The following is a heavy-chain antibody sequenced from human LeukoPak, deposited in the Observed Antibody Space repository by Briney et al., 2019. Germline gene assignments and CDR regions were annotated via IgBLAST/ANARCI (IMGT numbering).Heavy chain of an antibody. V-gene: IGHV4-38-2*01. D-gene: IGHD3-3*01. J-gene: IGHJ4*02. Sequence: SETLSLTCAVSGYSISSGYSWDWIRQSPGKGLEWIGNIYSSGSTYYNPSLKSRVTISVDTSKNQFSLSLNSVTAADTAAYYCARRKTLFWYFDYWGQGTLVTVSS. CDR1: GYSISSGYS. CDR2: IYSSGST. CDR3: ARRKTLFWYFDY.